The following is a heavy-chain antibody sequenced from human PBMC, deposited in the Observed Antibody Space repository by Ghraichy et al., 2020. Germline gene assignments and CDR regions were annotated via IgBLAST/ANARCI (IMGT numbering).Heavy chain of an antibody. CDR1: GFTFSDYY. CDR3: ARDKTYYYDSSGYYHHDAFDI. J-gene: IGHJ3*02. CDR2: ISSSSSYT. V-gene: IGHV3-11*06. D-gene: IGHD3-22*01. Sequence: GGSLRLSCAASGFTFSDYYMSWIRQAPGKGLEWVSYISSSSSYTNYADSVKGRFTISRDNAKNSLYLQMNSLRAEDTAVYYCARDKTYYYDSSGYYHHDAFDIWGQGTMVTVSS.